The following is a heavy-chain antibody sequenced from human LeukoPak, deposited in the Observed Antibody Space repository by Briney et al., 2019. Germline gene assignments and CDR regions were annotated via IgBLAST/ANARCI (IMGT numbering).Heavy chain of an antibody. CDR1: GFTFSDYH. J-gene: IGHJ3*02. CDR2: ISSSSSI. Sequence: PGGSLRLSCAASGFTFSDYHMGWIRQAPGKGLERVSSISSSSSIHFADSVKGRFTISRDNVKNSVSLQINSLRAEDTALYYCARDRHFVAFDIWGQGTMVTVSS. CDR3: ARDRHFVAFDI. V-gene: IGHV3-69-1*01.